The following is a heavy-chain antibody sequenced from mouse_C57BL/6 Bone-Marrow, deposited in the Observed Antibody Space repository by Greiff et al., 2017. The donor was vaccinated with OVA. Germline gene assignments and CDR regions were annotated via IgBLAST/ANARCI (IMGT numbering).Heavy chain of an antibody. CDR1: GYTFTSYW. CDR3: ARGDYGSSSFAY. D-gene: IGHD1-1*01. J-gene: IGHJ3*01. V-gene: IGHV1-55*01. CDR2: IYPGSGST. Sequence: QVHVKQPGAELVKPGASVKMSCKASGYTFTSYWITWVKQRPGQGLEWIGDIYPGSGSTNYNEKFKSKATLTVDTSSSTAYMQLSSLTSEDSAVYYCARGDYGSSSFAYWGQGTLVTVSA.